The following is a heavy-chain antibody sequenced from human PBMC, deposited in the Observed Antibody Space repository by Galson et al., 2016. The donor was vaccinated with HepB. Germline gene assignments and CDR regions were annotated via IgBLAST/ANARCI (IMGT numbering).Heavy chain of an antibody. CDR1: GYTFTSYA. V-gene: IGHV1-3*01. D-gene: IGHD6-19*01. CDR2: INAGNGNT. Sequence: SVKVSCKASGYTFTSYAMHWVRQAPGKRFEWMGWINAGNGNTKYSQRFQGRVTITRDTSACTAYMELSSLRSEDTAVYYCARYSSASYRSIDYWGQGTLVTVSS. J-gene: IGHJ4*02. CDR3: ARYSSASYRSIDY.